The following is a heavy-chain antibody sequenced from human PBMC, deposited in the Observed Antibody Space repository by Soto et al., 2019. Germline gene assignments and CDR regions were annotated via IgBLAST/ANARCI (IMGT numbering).Heavy chain of an antibody. Sequence: SGPTLVNPTQTLTLTCAFSGFSLSTSGVGVGWIRQPPGKALEWLALIYWNDDKRYSPSLKSRLTITKDTSKNQVVLTMTNMDPVDTATYYCAHRGRLIFYNRRGHYFFDYWGQATLGTVSS. V-gene: IGHV2-5*01. J-gene: IGHJ4*02. CDR3: AHRGRLIFYNRRGHYFFDY. CDR2: IYWNDDK. CDR1: GFSLSTSGVG. D-gene: IGHD3-22*01.